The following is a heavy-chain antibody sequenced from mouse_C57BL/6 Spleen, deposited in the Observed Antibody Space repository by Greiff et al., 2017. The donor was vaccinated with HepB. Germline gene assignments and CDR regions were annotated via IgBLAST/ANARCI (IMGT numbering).Heavy chain of an antibody. D-gene: IGHD3-2*02. J-gene: IGHJ4*01. CDR2: IYPGDGDT. Sequence: VKLQQSGAELVKPGASVKISCKASGYAFSSYWMNWVKQRPGKGLEWIGQIYPGDGDTNYNGKFKGKATLTADKSSSTAYMQLSSLTSEDSAVYFCASSGDYYYAMDYWGQGTSVTVSS. V-gene: IGHV1-80*01. CDR1: GYAFSSYW. CDR3: ASSGDYYYAMDY.